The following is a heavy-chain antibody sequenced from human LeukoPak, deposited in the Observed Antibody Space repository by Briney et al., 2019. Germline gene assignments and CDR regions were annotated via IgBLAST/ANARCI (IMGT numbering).Heavy chain of an antibody. J-gene: IGHJ5*02. V-gene: IGHV3-23*01. CDR3: VREAGYCASVCLKSNWFDP. D-gene: IGHD2-21*02. CDR2: ISNGNT. Sequence: GGSLRLSCAASGFPFSNHAMSWVRQPPGKGLEWVAAISNGNTYYANSVRGRFTISRDDSRNMVYLQMNSLRDEDTALYYCVREAGYCASVCLKSNWFDPWGQGTLVTVSS. CDR1: GFPFSNHA.